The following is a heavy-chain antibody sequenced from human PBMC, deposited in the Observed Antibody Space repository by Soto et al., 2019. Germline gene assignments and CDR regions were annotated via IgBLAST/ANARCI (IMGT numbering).Heavy chain of an antibody. CDR3: ARVAGLELNYYDSSGYYYYNWFDP. CDR2: IYYSVST. V-gene: IGHV4-31*03. Sequence: QVQLQESGPGLVKPSQTLSLTCTVSGGSISSGGYYWSWIRQHPGKGLEWIGYIYYSVSTYYNPSLKSRVTISVDTSKNQFSLKLSSVTAADTAVYYCARVAGLELNYYDSSGYYYYNWFDPWGQGTLVTVSS. D-gene: IGHD3-22*01. CDR1: GGSISSGGYY. J-gene: IGHJ5*02.